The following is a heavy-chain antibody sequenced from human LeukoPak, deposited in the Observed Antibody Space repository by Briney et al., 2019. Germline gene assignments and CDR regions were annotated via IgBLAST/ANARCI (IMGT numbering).Heavy chain of an antibody. CDR3: ARGGYCSGGSCYMLGDYYGMDV. D-gene: IGHD2-15*01. J-gene: IGHJ6*04. V-gene: IGHV1-69*06. CDR2: IIPIFGTA. CDR1: GGTFSSYA. Sequence: GASVKVSCKASGGTFSSYAISWVRQAPGQGLEWMGGIIPIFGTANYAQKFQGRVTTTADKSTSTAYMELSSLRSEDTAVYYCARGGYCSGGSCYMLGDYYGMDVWGKGTTVTVSS.